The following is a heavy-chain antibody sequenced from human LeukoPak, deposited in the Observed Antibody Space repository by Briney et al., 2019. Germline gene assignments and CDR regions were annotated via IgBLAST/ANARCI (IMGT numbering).Heavy chain of an antibody. J-gene: IGHJ4*02. CDR3: ASRNDILTGYVFDF. CDR1: GGSVSSSIYY. D-gene: IGHD3-9*01. CDR2: IYYSGST. V-gene: IGHV4-39*01. Sequence: SETLSLTCTVSGGSVSSSIYYWGWIRQPPGKGLEWVGSIYYSGSTSYNPSLKSRVTISVDTSKNQFSLKLTSVTAADTAVYYCASRNDILTGYVFDFWGQGTLVTVSS.